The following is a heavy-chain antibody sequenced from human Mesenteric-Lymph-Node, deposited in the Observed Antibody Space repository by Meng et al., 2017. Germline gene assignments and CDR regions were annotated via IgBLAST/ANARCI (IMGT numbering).Heavy chain of an antibody. CDR1: GFTVSSNY. CDR2: IYSCVST. CDR3: ARDSVSSGWYRTPFDY. V-gene: IGHV3-66*03. D-gene: IGHD6-19*01. J-gene: IGHJ4*02. Sequence: GGSLRLSCAASGFTVSSNYMSWVRQAPGKGLEWVSVIYSCVSTYYADSVKGRFTISRDNSKNTLYLQMNSLRAEDTAVYYCARDSVSSGWYRTPFDYWGQGTLVTVSS.